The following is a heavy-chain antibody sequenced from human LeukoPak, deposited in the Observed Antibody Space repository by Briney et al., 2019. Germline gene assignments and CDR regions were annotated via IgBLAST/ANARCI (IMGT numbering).Heavy chain of an antibody. CDR1: GGTFSSFP. J-gene: IGHJ4*02. CDR3: AREKRNCFDY. CDR2: IIPILGIT. Sequence: SVKVSCKASGGTFSSFPISWVRQAPGQGLEWMGRIIPILGITNYAQNFQGRVTVTADRSTGTAYMELSSLRSDDTAVYYCAREKRNCFDYWGQGTLVTVSS. V-gene: IGHV1-69*04.